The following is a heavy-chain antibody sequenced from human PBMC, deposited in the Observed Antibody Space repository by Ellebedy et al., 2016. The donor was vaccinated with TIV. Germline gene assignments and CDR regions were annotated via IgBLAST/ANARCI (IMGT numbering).Heavy chain of an antibody. V-gene: IGHV3-74*01. CDR3: AREHMTSTGSPLDY. D-gene: IGHD1-1*01. CDR2: ISSDGSYT. J-gene: IGHJ4*02. Sequence: GESLKISCTASGFTFSSHWMHWVRQAPGKGLVWVSRISSDGSYTSYADSVKGRFTISRDNAKNTLYLQMNSLRAEDTAVYYCAREHMTSTGSPLDYWGQGTLVTVSS. CDR1: GFTFSSHW.